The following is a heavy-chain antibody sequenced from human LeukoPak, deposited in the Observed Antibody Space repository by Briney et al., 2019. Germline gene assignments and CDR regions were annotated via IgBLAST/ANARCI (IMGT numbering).Heavy chain of an antibody. J-gene: IGHJ4*02. V-gene: IGHV3-30*02. CDR2: TRYDGGNE. CDR3: VKDRIAVVVAEIDD. CDR1: GRPFSTYG. D-gene: IGHD2-2*01. Sequence: GGSLRLSCAASGRPFSTYGMHWVRQAPGKGLEWVAYTRYDGGNEYYTDSVKGRFTISRDNSKNTLYLQMNSLRVEDTAVYYCVKDRIAVVVAEIDDWGQGTLVTVSS.